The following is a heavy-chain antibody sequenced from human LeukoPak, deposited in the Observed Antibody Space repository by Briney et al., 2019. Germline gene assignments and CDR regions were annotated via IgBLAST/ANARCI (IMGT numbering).Heavy chain of an antibody. CDR1: GGSFSGYY. V-gene: IGHV4-34*01. CDR2: INDSGST. D-gene: IGHD4-17*01. J-gene: IGHJ4*02. Sequence: PSETLSLTCAVYGGSFSGYYWNWIRQPPGKGLEWIGEINDSGSTNYNPFLKSRVSISVDTSKKQFSLKVNSVTAADTAVYYCARGVYGDYFTKTGYFDYWGQGTQVTVSS. CDR3: ARGVYGDYFTKTGYFDY.